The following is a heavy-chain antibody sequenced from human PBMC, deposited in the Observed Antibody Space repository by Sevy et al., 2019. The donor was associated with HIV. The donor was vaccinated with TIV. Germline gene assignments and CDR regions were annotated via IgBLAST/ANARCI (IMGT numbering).Heavy chain of an antibody. CDR3: AKGQQLITQSGSYFYYGMNV. J-gene: IGHJ6*02. CDR1: NLTFEDYA. V-gene: IGHV3-9*01. Sequence: GGSLRLSCAASNLTFEDYAMHWVRRAPGKGLEWVSGISWNGADIGFAASVKGRFTISRDNAKSSVYLQINSLTPEDTGVYYCAKGQQLITQSGSYFYYGMNVWSQGTTVTVSS. CDR2: ISWNGADI. D-gene: IGHD6-13*01.